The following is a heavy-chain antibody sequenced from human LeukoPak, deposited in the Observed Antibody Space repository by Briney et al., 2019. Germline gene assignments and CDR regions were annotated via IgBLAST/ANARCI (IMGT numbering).Heavy chain of an antibody. V-gene: IGHV4-39*01. CDR3: ARQGSMTRGGYWLDP. J-gene: IGHJ5*02. Sequence: PSETLSLTCTVSGASINTSNFYWAWIRQPPGKGLESIGSIYYTGRTYSNASLNSRVTISVDTSKNQFSLKLTSVTAADTAVYYCARQGSMTRGGYWLDPWGQGTLVIVSS. CDR1: GASINTSNFY. D-gene: IGHD3-10*01. CDR2: IYYTGRT.